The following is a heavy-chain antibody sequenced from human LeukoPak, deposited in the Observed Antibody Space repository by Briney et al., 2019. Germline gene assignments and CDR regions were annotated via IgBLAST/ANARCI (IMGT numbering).Heavy chain of an antibody. Sequence: ASVKVSCKASGYTFTLYAMTWVRQAPGQGPEWMGWINTNTGNPTYAQNFTGRFVFSLDTSVSTAYLQITSLQPEDNAMYYCATGPSGSYFDYWGQGTLVTVSS. CDR1: GYTFTLYA. V-gene: IGHV7-4-1*02. J-gene: IGHJ4*02. CDR3: ATGPSGSYFDY. CDR2: INTNTGNP. D-gene: IGHD3-22*01.